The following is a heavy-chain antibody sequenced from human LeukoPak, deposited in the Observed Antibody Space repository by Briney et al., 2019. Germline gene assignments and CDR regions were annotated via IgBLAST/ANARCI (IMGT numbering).Heavy chain of an antibody. Sequence: GRSLRLSCAASGFTSRSNSMHWVRHAPRKGLERVADISYDGSNKYYADSVKGRFTISRDNSKNTLYLQMNSLRAEDTAVYYCAKAMWESGDYYFDYWGQGTLVTVSS. D-gene: IGHD1-26*01. J-gene: IGHJ4*02. V-gene: IGHV3-30*18. CDR2: ISYDGSNK. CDR3: AKAMWESGDYYFDY. CDR1: GFTSRSNS.